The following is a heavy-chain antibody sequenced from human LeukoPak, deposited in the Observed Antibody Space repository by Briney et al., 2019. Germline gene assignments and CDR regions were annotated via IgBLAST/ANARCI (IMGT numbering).Heavy chain of an antibody. CDR2: INPNSGGT. V-gene: IGHV1-2*02. CDR3: ARKAMAAPAIPFDY. Sequence: GASVKVSCKASGYTFTDYYMHWVRQAPGQGLEWMGWINPNSGGTNYAPKFQGRVTVTRDTSVRTAYMELTRLRSDDTAVYYCARKAMAAPAIPFDYWGQGTLVTVSS. D-gene: IGHD2-2*02. J-gene: IGHJ4*02. CDR1: GYTFTDYY.